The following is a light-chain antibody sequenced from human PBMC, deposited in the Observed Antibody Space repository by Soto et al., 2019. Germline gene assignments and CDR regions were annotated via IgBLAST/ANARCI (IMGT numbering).Light chain of an antibody. CDR2: EDS. V-gene: IGLV2-23*01. J-gene: IGLJ1*01. CDR3: CSYAGSSTYV. CDR1: SSDVGNYNL. Sequence: QSVLTQSASVSGSPGQSTTISCTGTSSDVGNYNLVSWYQQHPGKAPKLMIYEDSKRPSGVSNRFSGSKSGNTASLTISGLQAEDEGDYYCCSYAGSSTYVFGTGTKVTVL.